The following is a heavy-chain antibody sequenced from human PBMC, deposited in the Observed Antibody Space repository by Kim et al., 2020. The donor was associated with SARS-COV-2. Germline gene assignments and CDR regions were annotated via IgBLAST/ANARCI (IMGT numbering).Heavy chain of an antibody. Sequence: ADSVKGRFTISRDNSKNTLYLQMSSLRAEDTAVYYCLKAFGVAVYNGMDVWGQGTTITVSS. D-gene: IGHD3-10*01. V-gene: IGHV3-64D*06. CDR3: LKAFGVAVYNGMDV. J-gene: IGHJ6*02.